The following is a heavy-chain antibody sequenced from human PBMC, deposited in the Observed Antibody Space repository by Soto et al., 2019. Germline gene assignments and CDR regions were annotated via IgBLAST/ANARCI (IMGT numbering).Heavy chain of an antibody. CDR1: GFTFSSYA. Sequence: GGSLRLSCAASGFTFSSYAMSWVRQAPGKGLEWVSAISGSGGSTYYADSVKGRFTISRDNSKNTLYLQMNSLRAEDTAVYYCAKVGGYSGYDRKTRQFDYWGQGTLVTVSS. CDR3: AKVGGYSGYDRKTRQFDY. D-gene: IGHD5-12*01. J-gene: IGHJ4*02. V-gene: IGHV3-23*01. CDR2: ISGSGGST.